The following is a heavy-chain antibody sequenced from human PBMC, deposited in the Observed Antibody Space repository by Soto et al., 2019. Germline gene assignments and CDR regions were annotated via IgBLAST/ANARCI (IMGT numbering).Heavy chain of an antibody. CDR3: AKDGITIFGVVIIDAFDI. V-gene: IGHV3-23*01. CDR1: GFTFSSYA. J-gene: IGHJ3*02. CDR2: ISGSGGST. D-gene: IGHD3-3*01. Sequence: GGSLRLSCAASGFTFSSYAMSWVRQAPGKGLEWVSAISGSGGSTYYADSVKGRFTISRDNSKNTLYLQRNSLRAEDTAVYYCAKDGITIFGVVIIDAFDIWGQGTMVTVSS.